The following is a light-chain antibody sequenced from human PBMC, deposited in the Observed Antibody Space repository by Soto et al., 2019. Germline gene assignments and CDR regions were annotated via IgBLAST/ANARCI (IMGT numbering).Light chain of an antibody. CDR2: GAS. V-gene: IGKV1-39*01. CDR1: QSIGGP. Sequence: DIQMTQSPSSLSASVGDRVIINCRANQSIGGPLNWYQQNFGKAPPLLISGASILRSGVPSRFSGSGSGTDFTLTISRLQPEDVAIYHCQQSRTMPLTFGQGTKLEI. J-gene: IGKJ2*01. CDR3: QQSRTMPLT.